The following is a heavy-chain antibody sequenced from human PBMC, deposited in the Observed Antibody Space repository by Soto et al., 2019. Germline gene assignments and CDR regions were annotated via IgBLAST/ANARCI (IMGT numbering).Heavy chain of an antibody. CDR1: GGTFSSYV. V-gene: IGHV1-69*01. Sequence: QVQLGQSGPEMKKPGSSVKVSCKSSGGTFSSYVISWVRQAPGHGLEWMGGIITIFETAKYEKKFQGRVTITADESTSTVYMELSSLRPEDTALYFCAKAAADDCFWGGRSPTSIPAYGMNVWGQGTPVSASS. J-gene: IGHJ6*02. D-gene: IGHD2-21*02. CDR3: AKAAADDCFWGGRSPTSIPAYGMNV. CDR2: IITIFETA.